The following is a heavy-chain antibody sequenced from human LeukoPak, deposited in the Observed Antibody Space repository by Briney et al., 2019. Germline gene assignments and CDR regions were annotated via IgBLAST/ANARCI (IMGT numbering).Heavy chain of an antibody. CDR3: AREYSSGWPNPDY. Sequence: PGGSLRLSCAASGFTFSSYSMNWVRQAPGKGLEWVSSISSSSSYIYYADSVKGRFTISRDNAKNSLYLQMNSLRAEGTAVYYCAREYSSGWPNPDYWGQGTLVTVSS. CDR2: ISSSSSYI. J-gene: IGHJ4*02. CDR1: GFTFSSYS. D-gene: IGHD6-19*01. V-gene: IGHV3-21*01.